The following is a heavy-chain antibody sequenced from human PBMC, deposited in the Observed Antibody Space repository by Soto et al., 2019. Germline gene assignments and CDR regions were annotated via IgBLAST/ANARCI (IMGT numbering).Heavy chain of an antibody. CDR3: ERARDYGGEGYAFDM. CDR2: IVPIFGTAA. V-gene: IGHV1-69*12. D-gene: IGHD3-10*01. J-gene: IGHJ3*02. CDR1: GGTFRSYS. Sequence: QVQLVQSGAEVKKPGSSVQVSCKASGGTFRSYSINWVRQAPGQGLEWMGGIVPIFGTAANYAQKFQGRVTSTADESTSTAYMELSSLRSEDTAGYYCERARDYGGEGYAFDMWGQGTMVTVSS.